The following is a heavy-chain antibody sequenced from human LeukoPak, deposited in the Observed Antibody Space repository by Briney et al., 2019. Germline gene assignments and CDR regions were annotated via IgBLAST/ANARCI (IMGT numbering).Heavy chain of an antibody. D-gene: IGHD3-22*01. CDR2: IYSGGST. Sequence: PGGSLRLSCAASGFTVSSNYMSWVRQAPGKGLEWVSVIYSGGSTYYADSVKGRFTISRDNSKNTLYLQMNSLRAEDTAVYYCARVGNSGYYDSTGYWASWFDPWGQGTLVTVSS. J-gene: IGHJ5*02. CDR3: ARVGNSGYYDSTGYWASWFDP. CDR1: GFTVSSNY. V-gene: IGHV3-53*01.